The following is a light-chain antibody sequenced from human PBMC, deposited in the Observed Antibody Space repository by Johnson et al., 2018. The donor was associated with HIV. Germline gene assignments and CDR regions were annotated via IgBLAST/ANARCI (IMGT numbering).Light chain of an antibody. CDR3: GTWDSTLSAGGV. CDR1: SSNIGNKY. V-gene: IGLV1-51*01. Sequence: QSVLTQPHSVSAAPGQKVTISCSGSSSNIGNKYVSWYQQLPGTAPKLLIYDNNKRPSGIPDRFSGSKSGTSATLGITGLQTGDEADYYCGTWDSTLSAGGVFGTGTKVTVL. CDR2: DNN. J-gene: IGLJ1*01.